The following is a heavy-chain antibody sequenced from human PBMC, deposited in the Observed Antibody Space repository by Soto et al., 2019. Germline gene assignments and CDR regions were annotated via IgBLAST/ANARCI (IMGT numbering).Heavy chain of an antibody. CDR2: INPATGAA. V-gene: IGHV1-2*02. Sequence: QLHLVQSGAVVKKPGASVTVSCSASGYPVTAYYMHWVRQAPGRGLEWMGGINPATGAAKYTHTFQGRVTMTRDTSTSTVFMELSGLTSGDTAVFSCARGGGVGVAGSAAFDMWGQGTLVTVSS. J-gene: IGHJ3*02. CDR3: ARGGGVGVAGSAAFDM. D-gene: IGHD3-3*01. CDR1: GYPVTAYY.